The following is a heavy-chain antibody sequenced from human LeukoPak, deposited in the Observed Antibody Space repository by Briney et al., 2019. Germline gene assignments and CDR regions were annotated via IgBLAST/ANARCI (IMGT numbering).Heavy chain of an antibody. V-gene: IGHV4-38-2*02. CDR3: VREPSMTTITTGDDY. CDR1: GYSINSGYY. Sequence: PSETLSLTCSVSGYSINSGYYWGWIRQPPGKGLQWIGTLYHRGTPYYNPSLTSRVILSMDMSKNQFSLKLNSVTAADTAVYYCVREPSMTTITTGDDYWGQGILVTVSS. D-gene: IGHD4-11*01. J-gene: IGHJ4*02. CDR2: LYHRGTP.